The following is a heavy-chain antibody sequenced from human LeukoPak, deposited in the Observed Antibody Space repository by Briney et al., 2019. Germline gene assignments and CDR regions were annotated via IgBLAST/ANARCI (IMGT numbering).Heavy chain of an antibody. V-gene: IGHV1-8*03. CDR3: ARASSRLNLYSLDY. CDR2: INPNSGDT. J-gene: IGHJ4*02. CDR1: GYTFTGYY. D-gene: IGHD4-11*01. Sequence: ASVKVSCKASGYTFTGYYMHWVRQAPGQRLEWMGWINPNSGDTGYAQKFLGRVTFTRNTSISTASMELSSLRSEDTAVYYCARASSRLNLYSLDYWGQGTLVTVSS.